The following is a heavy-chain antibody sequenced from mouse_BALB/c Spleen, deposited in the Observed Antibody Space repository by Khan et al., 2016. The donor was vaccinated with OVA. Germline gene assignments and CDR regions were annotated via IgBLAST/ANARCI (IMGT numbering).Heavy chain of an antibody. Sequence: EVELVESGGGLVQPGGSRKLSCAASGFTFSSYGMHWVRQAPEKGLEWVAYISGDSSTIYYADTVKGRFTISRDNPKNNLFLQMTSLMSEDTAMYYCATSYYYAYYFDYWGPGTTLTVSS. CDR3: ATSYYYAYYFDY. J-gene: IGHJ2*01. CDR2: ISGDSSTI. V-gene: IGHV5-17*02. D-gene: IGHD1-1*01. CDR1: GFTFSSYG.